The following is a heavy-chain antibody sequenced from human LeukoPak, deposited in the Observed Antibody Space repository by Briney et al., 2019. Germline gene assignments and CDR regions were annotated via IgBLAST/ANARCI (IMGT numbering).Heavy chain of an antibody. CDR2: ISNSGTAI. CDR3: ARAGYSMDTEYFQH. D-gene: IGHD5-18*01. V-gene: IGHV3-48*03. Sequence: GGSLRLSCAASGFTFSSYEMNWVRQAPGKGLEWVSYISNSGTAIYYADSVKGRFTISRGNAKSSLYLQMNSLRAEDTAVYYCARAGYSMDTEYFQHWGQGTLVTASS. J-gene: IGHJ1*01. CDR1: GFTFSSYE.